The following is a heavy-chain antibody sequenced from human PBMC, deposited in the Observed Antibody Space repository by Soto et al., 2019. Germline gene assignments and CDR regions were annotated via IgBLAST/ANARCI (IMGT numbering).Heavy chain of an antibody. D-gene: IGHD1-26*01. Sequence: GGSLRLSCAASGFTFSRYSMNWVRQAPGKGLEWISYISSSSSIINYADSVKGRFTISRDNAKSSLYLQMTSLRDEDTAVYYRAKEAGPELRYCNPMDVWGQGTTVTVSS. CDR2: ISSSSSII. J-gene: IGHJ6*02. V-gene: IGHV3-48*02. CDR3: AKEAGPELRYCNPMDV. CDR1: GFTFSRYS.